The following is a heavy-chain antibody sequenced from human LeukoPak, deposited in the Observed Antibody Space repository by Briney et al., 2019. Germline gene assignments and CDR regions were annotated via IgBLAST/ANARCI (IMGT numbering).Heavy chain of an antibody. J-gene: IGHJ5*02. D-gene: IGHD4-17*01. CDR3: ARAPGEGWFDP. CDR2: IKQDGSEK. CDR1: GFTFSSYW. Sequence: GGSLRLSCAASGFTFSSYWMSWVRQAPGKGLEWVASIKQDGSEKYYVDSVKGRFTISRNNAKNSLYLQMNSLRAEDTALYYCARAPGEGWFDPWGQGTLVTVSS. V-gene: IGHV3-7*01.